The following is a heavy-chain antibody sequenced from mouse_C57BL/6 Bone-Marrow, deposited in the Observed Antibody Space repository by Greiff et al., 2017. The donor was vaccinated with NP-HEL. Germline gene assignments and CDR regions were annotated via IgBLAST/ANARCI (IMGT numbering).Heavy chain of an antibody. V-gene: IGHV1-15*01. Sequence: VQLHQSGAELVRPGASVTLSCKASGYTFTDYEMHWVKQTPVHGLEWIGAIAPETGGTAYNQKFKGQAILTADKSSSTAYIELRSLTSEDSAVYYCTRYYGSWYFDVWGTGTTVTVSS. J-gene: IGHJ1*03. CDR1: GYTFTDYE. CDR3: TRYYGSWYFDV. D-gene: IGHD1-1*01. CDR2: IAPETGGT.